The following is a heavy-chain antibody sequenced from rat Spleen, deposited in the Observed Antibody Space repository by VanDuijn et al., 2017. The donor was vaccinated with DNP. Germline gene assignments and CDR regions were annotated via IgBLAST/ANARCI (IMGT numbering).Heavy chain of an antibody. V-gene: IGHV5-25*01. CDR3: ATQQLGAMDA. Sequence: EVQLVESGGGLVQPGRSLKLSCVASGFTFSTFPMAWVRQAPMKGLEWVATITTAGGTYYRDSVKGRFTISRDNAKSTLYLQMDSLRSEDTATYYCATQQLGAMDAWGQGTSVTVSS. CDR2: ITTAGGT. J-gene: IGHJ4*01. D-gene: IGHD1-2*01. CDR1: GFTFSTFP.